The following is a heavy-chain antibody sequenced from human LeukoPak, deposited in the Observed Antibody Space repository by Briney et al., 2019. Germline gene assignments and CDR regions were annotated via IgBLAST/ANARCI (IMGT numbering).Heavy chain of an antibody. Sequence: SETLSLTCTVSGGSISSSSYYWGWIRQPPGKGLEWIGSIFYSGSTYYNPSLKSRVTISVDTSKNQFSLKLSSVAAADTAVYYCTRDLAGHFGGFYFDYWGQGTLVTVSS. CDR2: IFYSGST. V-gene: IGHV4-39*07. J-gene: IGHJ4*02. D-gene: IGHD2-21*01. CDR3: TRDLAGHFGGFYFDY. CDR1: GGSISSSSYY.